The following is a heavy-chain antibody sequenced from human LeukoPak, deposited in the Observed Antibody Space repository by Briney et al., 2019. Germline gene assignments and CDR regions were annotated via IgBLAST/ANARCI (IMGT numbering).Heavy chain of an antibody. Sequence: ASVKVSCKASGYTFTDNYIHWVRQAPGQGLEWMGWINPLSGGPMYAQKFQGRVTMTRDTSLSTAYIELNGLKSDDTAIYYCAREGIKIFGAWAPFDPWGQGTLVTVS. CDR3: AREGIKIFGAWAPFDP. CDR1: GYTFTDNY. V-gene: IGHV1-2*02. J-gene: IGHJ5*02. CDR2: INPLSGGP. D-gene: IGHD3-3*01.